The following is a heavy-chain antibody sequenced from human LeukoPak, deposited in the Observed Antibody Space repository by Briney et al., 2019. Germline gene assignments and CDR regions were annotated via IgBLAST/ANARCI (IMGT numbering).Heavy chain of an antibody. CDR1: GYTFTSYG. CDR2: INAGNGST. Sequence: ASVKVSCKASGYTFTSYGMHWGRQAPGQRLELMGWINAGNGSTKYSQEFQGRVTITRDTSASTAYMQLRSLTSQDIAVYYCARYTVTTEAHSWGQGPLVTVSS. CDR3: ARYTVTTEAHS. D-gene: IGHD4-17*01. V-gene: IGHV1-3*03. J-gene: IGHJ4*02.